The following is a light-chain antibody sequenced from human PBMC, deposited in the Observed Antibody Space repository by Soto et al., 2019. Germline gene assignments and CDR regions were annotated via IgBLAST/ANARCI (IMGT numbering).Light chain of an antibody. CDR2: KAS. CDR3: QQYNTYSFT. J-gene: IGKJ3*01. Sequence: DIQMTQSPSTLSASVGDRVTITCRASENIRSWLAWYQQKPGKAPKLLIYKASSLESGVPSRFSGSGSGTEFTLTISSLQPDDFATYYCQQYNTYSFTFGPGTKVDI. V-gene: IGKV1-5*03. CDR1: ENIRSW.